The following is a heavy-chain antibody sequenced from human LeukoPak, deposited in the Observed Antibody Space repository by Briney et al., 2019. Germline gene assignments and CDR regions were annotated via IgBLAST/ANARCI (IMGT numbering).Heavy chain of an antibody. D-gene: IGHD3-10*01. J-gene: IGHJ4*02. CDR2: INPNSGGT. Sequence: ASVKVSCKASGYTFTGYYMHWVRQAPGQGLEWMGWINPNSGGTNYAQKFQGRVTMTRDTSISTAYMELSRLRSDDTAVYHCASPLSMVRGVTVYQLWGQGTLVTVSS. CDR3: ASPLSMVRGVTVYQL. CDR1: GYTFTGYY. V-gene: IGHV1-2*02.